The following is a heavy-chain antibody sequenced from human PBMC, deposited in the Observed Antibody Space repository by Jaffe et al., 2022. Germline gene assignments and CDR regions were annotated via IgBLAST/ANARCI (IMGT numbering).Heavy chain of an antibody. Sequence: QVQLVQSGAEVKKPGASVKVSCKASGYTFTSYGISWVRQAPGQGLEWMGWISAYNGNTNYAQKLQGRVTMTTDTSTSTAYMELRSLRSDDTAVYYCARDRGYDILTGYPALRFDPWGQGTLVTVSS. CDR1: GYTFTSYG. D-gene: IGHD3-9*01. CDR3: ARDRGYDILTGYPALRFDP. CDR2: ISAYNGNT. J-gene: IGHJ5*02. V-gene: IGHV1-18*01.